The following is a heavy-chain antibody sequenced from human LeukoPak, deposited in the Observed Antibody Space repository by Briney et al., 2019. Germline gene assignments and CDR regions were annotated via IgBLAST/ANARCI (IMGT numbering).Heavy chain of an antibody. J-gene: IGHJ5*02. D-gene: IGHD3-16*01. Sequence: GGSLRLSCAASGFTFSSYAMHWVRQAPGKGLEWVAVISYDGSNKYYADSVKGRFTISRDNSKNTLYLQMNSLRAEDTAVYYCARVSRLGYWFDPWGQGTLVTVSS. CDR1: GFTFSSYA. V-gene: IGHV3-30*04. CDR2: ISYDGSNK. CDR3: ARVSRLGYWFDP.